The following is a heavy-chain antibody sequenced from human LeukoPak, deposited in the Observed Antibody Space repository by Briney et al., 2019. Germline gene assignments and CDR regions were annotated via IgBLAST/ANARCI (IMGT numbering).Heavy chain of an antibody. V-gene: IGHV3-23*01. CDR2: TSNSGGNT. J-gene: IGHJ4*02. Sequence: GGSLRLSRAASGFTFSIYAMSWVRQAPGKGLEWVSGTSNSGGNTYYADSVKGRFTISGDNSKNTLYLQMNSLRPEDTAIYYCAKGTSNYSYWGQGTLVTVSS. D-gene: IGHD2-21*01. CDR1: GFTFSIYA. CDR3: AKGTSNYSY.